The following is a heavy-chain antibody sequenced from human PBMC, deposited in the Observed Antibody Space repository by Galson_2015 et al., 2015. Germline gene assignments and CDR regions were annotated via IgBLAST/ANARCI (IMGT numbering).Heavy chain of an antibody. D-gene: IGHD3-22*01. CDR3: ARDRSYYDSSGYSKSIRYGMDV. Sequence: SVKVSCKASGYTFTSYYMHWVRQAPGQGLEWMGIINPSGGSTSYAQKFQGRVTMTRDTSTSTVYMELSSLRSEDTAVYYCARDRSYYDSSGYSKSIRYGMDVWGQG. V-gene: IGHV1-46*01. J-gene: IGHJ6*02. CDR1: GYTFTSYY. CDR2: INPSGGST.